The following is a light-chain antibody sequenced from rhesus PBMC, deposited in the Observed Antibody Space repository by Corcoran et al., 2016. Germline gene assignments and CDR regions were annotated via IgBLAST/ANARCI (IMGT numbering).Light chain of an antibody. Sequence: DIQMTQSPSSLSASVGDTVTITCRASQSISSWLAWYQQKPGKAPKFLIYTASPLQSGVPSRFSGSGSWTDFTLPISSLQSEDFATDYGQQYNSSPWTVGQGTKVEIK. CDR1: QSISSW. V-gene: IGKV1-22*01. J-gene: IGKJ1*01. CDR3: QQYNSSPWT. CDR2: TAS.